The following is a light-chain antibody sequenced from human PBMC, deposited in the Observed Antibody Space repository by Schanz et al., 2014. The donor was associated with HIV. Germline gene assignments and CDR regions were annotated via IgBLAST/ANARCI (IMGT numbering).Light chain of an antibody. V-gene: IGLV2-23*01. CDR2: EAS. CDR1: SSDVGGFYS. CDR3: CSYAGISTSVV. J-gene: IGLJ2*01. Sequence: QSALTQPASVSASPGQSITISCTGISSDVGGFYSVSWYQQHPGKAPKLMIFEASKRPSGVSNRFSGSRSGNTASLTISGLQAEDEAHYYCCSYAGISTSVVFGGGTKVTVL.